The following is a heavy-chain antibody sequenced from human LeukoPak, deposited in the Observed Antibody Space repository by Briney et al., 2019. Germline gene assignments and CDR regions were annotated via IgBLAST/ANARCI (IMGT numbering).Heavy chain of an antibody. Sequence: PGGSLRLSCAASGFTFDDYGMSWVRQAPGKGLEWVSGINWNGGSTGYADSVKGRFTISRDNAKSSLYLQMNSLRAEDTALYYCARESYDILTGYYNVDYWGQGTLVTVSS. CDR2: INWNGGST. V-gene: IGHV3-20*04. CDR3: ARESYDILTGYYNVDY. J-gene: IGHJ4*02. D-gene: IGHD3-9*01. CDR1: GFTFDDYG.